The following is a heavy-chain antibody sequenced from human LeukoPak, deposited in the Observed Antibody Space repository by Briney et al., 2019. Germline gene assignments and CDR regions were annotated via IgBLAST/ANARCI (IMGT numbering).Heavy chain of an antibody. CDR2: IYYSGST. V-gene: IGHV4-59*08. J-gene: IGHJ4*02. Sequence: PSETLSLTCTVSGGSISSYYWSWIRQPPGKGLEWIGYIYYSGSTNYNPSLKSRVTISVDTSENQFSLKLSSVTAADTAVYYCARGRVTKEYYFDYWGQGTLVTVSS. CDR1: GGSISSYY. CDR3: ARGRVTKEYYFDY. D-gene: IGHD2-21*02.